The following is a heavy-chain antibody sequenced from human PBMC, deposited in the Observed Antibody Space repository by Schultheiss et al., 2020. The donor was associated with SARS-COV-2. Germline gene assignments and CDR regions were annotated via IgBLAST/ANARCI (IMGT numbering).Heavy chain of an antibody. V-gene: IGHV4-38-2*02. J-gene: IGHJ3*02. CDR2: INHSGST. Sequence: SETLSLTCAVSGYSISSGYYWSWIRQPPGKGLEWIGEINHSGSTNYNPSLKSRVTISVDTSKNQFSLKLSSVTAADTAVYYCARDVEMATIRAFDIWGQGTMVTVSS. CDR1: GYSISSGYY. D-gene: IGHD5-24*01. CDR3: ARDVEMATIRAFDI.